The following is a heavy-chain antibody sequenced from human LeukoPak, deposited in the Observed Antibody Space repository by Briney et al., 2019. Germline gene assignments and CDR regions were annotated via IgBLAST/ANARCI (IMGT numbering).Heavy chain of an antibody. CDR2: IGTAGDT. CDR1: GFTFSSYD. CDR3: VEGGAARFDY. V-gene: IGHV3-13*01. D-gene: IGHD5-18*01. Sequence: GGSLRLSCAASGFTFSSYDMHWVRQATGKGLEWVSAIGTAGDTYYPGSVKGRFTISRDNSKNTLYLQMNSLRAEDTAVYYCVEGGAARFDYWGQGTLVAVSS. J-gene: IGHJ4*02.